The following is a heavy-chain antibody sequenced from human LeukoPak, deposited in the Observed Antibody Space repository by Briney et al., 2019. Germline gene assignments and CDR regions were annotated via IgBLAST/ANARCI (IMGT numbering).Heavy chain of an antibody. J-gene: IGHJ6*04. CDR1: GYTFTSYY. CDR3: ARHSGMDV. CDR2: INPTGGSA. V-gene: IGHV1-46*01. Sequence: ASVTVSCKASGYTFTSYYMHWVRQAPGQGLEWMGIINPTGGSADYAQKFQGRVTMTGDTSTSTVYMELSSLRSEDTAVYYCARHSGMDVWGKGTTVTVSS.